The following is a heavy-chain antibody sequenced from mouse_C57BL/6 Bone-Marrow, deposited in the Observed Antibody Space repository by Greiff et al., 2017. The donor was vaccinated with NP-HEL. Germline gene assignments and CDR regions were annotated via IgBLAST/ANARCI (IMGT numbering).Heavy chain of an antibody. CDR3: ARWRTPWFAY. Sequence: VQLQQSGPELVKPGASVKISCKASGYAFSSSWMNWVKQRPGKGLEWIGRLYPGDGDTNYNGKFKGKATLTADKSSSTAYMQLSSLTSEDSAVYFCARWRTPWFAYWGQGTLVTVSA. CDR2: LYPGDGDT. V-gene: IGHV1-82*01. CDR1: GYAFSSSW. J-gene: IGHJ3*01.